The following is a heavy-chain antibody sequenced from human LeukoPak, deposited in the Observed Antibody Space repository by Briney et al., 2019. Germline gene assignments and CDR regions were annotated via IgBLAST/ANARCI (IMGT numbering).Heavy chain of an antibody. CDR2: IYYSGST. J-gene: IGHJ5*02. CDR3: ARAGCSSTSCYVVRLDWFDP. Sequence: PSETLSLTCTVSGGSISSGGYYWSWIRQHPGKGLEWIGYIYYSGSTYYNPSLKSRVTISVDTSKNQFSLKLSSVTAADTAVYYCARAGCSSTSCYVVRLDWFDPWGQGTLVTVYS. CDR1: GGSISSGGYY. D-gene: IGHD2-2*01. V-gene: IGHV4-31*03.